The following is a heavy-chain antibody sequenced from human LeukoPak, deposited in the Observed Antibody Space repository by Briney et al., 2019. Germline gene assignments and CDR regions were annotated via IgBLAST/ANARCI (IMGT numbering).Heavy chain of an antibody. V-gene: IGHV4-59*08. CDR2: INYSGRT. CDR3: ARYNWYFDL. J-gene: IGHJ2*01. Sequence: SETLSLTCTVSGGSISSYYWSWIRQPPGKGLEWIGYINYSGRTNYNPSLKSRVTISVDTSKNQFSLKLYSVTAADTAVYYCARYNWYFDLWGRGTLVTVSS. CDR1: GGSISSYY.